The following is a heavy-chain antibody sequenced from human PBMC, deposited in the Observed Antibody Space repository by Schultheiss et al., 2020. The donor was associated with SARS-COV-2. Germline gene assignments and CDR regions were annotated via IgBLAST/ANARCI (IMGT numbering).Heavy chain of an antibody. CDR3: TTGSELTYYYGMDV. Sequence: GGSLRLSCAASGFTFSSYSMNWVRQAPGKGLEWVGRIKSKTDGGTTDYAAPVKGRFTISRDDSKNTLYLQMNSLKTEDTAVYYCTTGSELTYYYGMDVWGQGTTVTVSS. CDR2: IKSKTDGGTT. CDR1: GFTFSSYS. J-gene: IGHJ6*02. D-gene: IGHD1-7*01. V-gene: IGHV3-15*07.